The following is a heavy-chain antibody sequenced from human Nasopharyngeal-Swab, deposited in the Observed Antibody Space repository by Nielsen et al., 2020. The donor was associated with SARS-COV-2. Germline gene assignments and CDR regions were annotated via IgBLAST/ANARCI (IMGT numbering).Heavy chain of an antibody. CDR3: ARVSTYGDYGPFDY. V-gene: IGHV3-21*01. CDR2: ISSSGSYI. D-gene: IGHD4-17*01. CDR1: GFTFSSYS. J-gene: IGHJ4*02. Sequence: GGSLRLSCAASGFTFSSYSINWVRQAPGKGLKWVSSISSSGSYIYYADSVKGRFTISRDNAKNSLYLQMNSLRAEDTAVYYCARVSTYGDYGPFDYWGQGTLVTVSS.